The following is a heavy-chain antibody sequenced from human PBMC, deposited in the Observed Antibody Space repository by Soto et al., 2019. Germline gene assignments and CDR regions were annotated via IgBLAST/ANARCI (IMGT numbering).Heavy chain of an antibody. D-gene: IGHD2-15*01. V-gene: IGHV3-15*07. Sequence: WGSLRLSCAASGFTFSNAWMNWVRQAPGKGLEWVGRIKSKTDGGTTDYAAPVKGRFTISRDDSKNTLYLQMNSLKTEDTAVYYCTTVPFSKGYCSGGSCYSAIWYYYYGMDVWGQGTTVTVSS. J-gene: IGHJ6*02. CDR3: TTVPFSKGYCSGGSCYSAIWYYYYGMDV. CDR2: IKSKTDGGTT. CDR1: GFTFSNAW.